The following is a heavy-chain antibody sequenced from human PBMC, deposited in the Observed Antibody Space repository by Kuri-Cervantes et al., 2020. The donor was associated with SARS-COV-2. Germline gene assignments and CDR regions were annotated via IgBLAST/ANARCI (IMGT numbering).Heavy chain of an antibody. CDR3: ALRGGYYYDSSGPVDY. CDR2: IDPSDSYT. D-gene: IGHD3-22*01. CDR1: GYSFTSYW. Sequence: GESLKISCKGSGYSFTSYWISWVRQMPGKGLEWMGRIDPSDSYTNYSPSFQGHVTISADKSISTAYLQWSSLKASDTAMYYCALRGGYYYDSSGPVDYWGQGTLVTVSS. V-gene: IGHV5-10-1*01. J-gene: IGHJ4*02.